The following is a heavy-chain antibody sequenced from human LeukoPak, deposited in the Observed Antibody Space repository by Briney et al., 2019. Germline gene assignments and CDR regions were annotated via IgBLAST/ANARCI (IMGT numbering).Heavy chain of an antibody. D-gene: IGHD6-19*01. CDR2: IRYDGSNK. J-gene: IGHJ4*02. CDR1: GFIFSTYG. Sequence: GGSLRLSCAASGFIFSTYGMHWVRQAPGKGLEWVAFIRYDGSNKYYADSVKGRFTISRDNSKNRLYLQMNSLRAEDTAVYYCAKDSSGGQWLATHFDFWGQGTLVTVSS. V-gene: IGHV3-30*02. CDR3: AKDSSGGQWLATHFDF.